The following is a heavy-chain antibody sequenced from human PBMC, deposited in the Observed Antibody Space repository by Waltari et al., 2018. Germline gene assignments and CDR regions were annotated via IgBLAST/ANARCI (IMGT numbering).Heavy chain of an antibody. CDR1: GYTFTSYY. CDR3: ARSVGATPLNY. D-gene: IGHD1-26*01. V-gene: IGHV1-46*01. CDR2: INPRGGST. J-gene: IGHJ4*02. Sequence: QVQLVQSGAEVKKPGASVKVSCKASGYTFTSYYMHWVRQGPGQGLEWMGRINPRGGSTSYAQKFQGRVTMTRDTSTSTVYMELSSLRSEDTAVYYCARSVGATPLNYWGQGTLVTVSS.